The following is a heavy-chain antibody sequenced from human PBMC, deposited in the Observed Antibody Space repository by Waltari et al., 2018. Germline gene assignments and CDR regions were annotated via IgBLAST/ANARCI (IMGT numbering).Heavy chain of an antibody. CDR2: INTNTGNP. CDR3: ARGAPVPIFGVVYYYYGMDV. D-gene: IGHD3-3*01. V-gene: IGHV7-4-1*02. Sequence: QGLEWMGWINTNTGNPTYAQGFTGRFVFSLDTSVSTAYLQISSLKAEDTAVYYCARGAPVPIFGVVYYYYGMDVWGQGTTVTVSS. J-gene: IGHJ6*02.